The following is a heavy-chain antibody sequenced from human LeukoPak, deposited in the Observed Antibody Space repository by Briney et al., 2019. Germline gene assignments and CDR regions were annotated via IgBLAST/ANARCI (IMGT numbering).Heavy chain of an antibody. J-gene: IGHJ4*02. CDR2: INPNSGGT. V-gene: IGHV1-2*02. CDR3: ARAEKQWLVDYFDY. CDR1: GYTFTGYY. D-gene: IGHD6-19*01. Sequence: GASVKVSCKASGYTFTGYYMHWARQAPGQGLEWMGWINPNSGGTNYAQKFQGRVTMTRDTSISTAYMELSRLRSDDTAVYYCARAEKQWLVDYFDYWGQGTLVTVSS.